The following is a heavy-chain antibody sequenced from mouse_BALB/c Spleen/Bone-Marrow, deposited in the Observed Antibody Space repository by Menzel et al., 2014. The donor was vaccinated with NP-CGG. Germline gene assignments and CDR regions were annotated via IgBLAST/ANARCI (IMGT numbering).Heavy chain of an antibody. J-gene: IGHJ2*01. V-gene: IGHV1-20*02. CDR3: ASSFITTAYYFDY. D-gene: IGHD1-2*01. Sequence: EVNVVDSGPELVKPGASVKISCKASGYSFXGYFMNWVMQSHGKSLEWIGRINPYNGDTFYNQKFKGKATLTVDKSSSTAHMELRSLASEDSAVYYCASSFITTAYYFDYWGQGTTLTVSS. CDR2: INPYNGDT. CDR1: GYSFXGYF.